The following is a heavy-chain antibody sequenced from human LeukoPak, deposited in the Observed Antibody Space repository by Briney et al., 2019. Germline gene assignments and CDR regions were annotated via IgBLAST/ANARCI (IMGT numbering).Heavy chain of an antibody. CDR2: ISYDGSNK. D-gene: IGHD5-24*01. CDR3: ARIDGSDDY. Sequence: PGGSLRLSCAASGFTFSSYAMHWVRQAPGKGLEWVAVISYDGSNKYYADSVKGRFTISRDNSKNTLYLQMNSLTADDTAVYYCARIDGSDDYWGQGTLVTVSS. CDR1: GFTFSSYA. V-gene: IGHV3-30*14. J-gene: IGHJ4*02.